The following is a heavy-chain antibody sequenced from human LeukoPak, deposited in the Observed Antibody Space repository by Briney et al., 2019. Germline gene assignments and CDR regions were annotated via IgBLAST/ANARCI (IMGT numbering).Heavy chain of an antibody. Sequence: GRSLRLSCAASGFTFSIYGMHWVRQAPGKGLEWVAVISYDGSNKYYADSVKGRFTISRDNSKNTLYLQMNSLRAEDTSVYHCAKSMGYYYNSGSYSSDNDYWGQGTLVTVSS. V-gene: IGHV3-30*18. D-gene: IGHD3-10*01. CDR1: GFTFSIYG. J-gene: IGHJ4*02. CDR3: AKSMGYYYNSGSYSSDNDY. CDR2: ISYDGSNK.